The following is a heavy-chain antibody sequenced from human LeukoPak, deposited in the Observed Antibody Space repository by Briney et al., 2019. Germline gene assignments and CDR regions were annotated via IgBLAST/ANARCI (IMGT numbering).Heavy chain of an antibody. CDR1: GGSISSYS. D-gene: IGHD7-27*01. CDR2: IYHSGST. Sequence: SETLSLTCTVSGGSISSYSWSWIRQPPGKGLEWIGYIYHSGSTYYNPSLKSRVTISVDRSKNQFSLKLSSVTAADTAVYYCARAGALSGDWFDPWGQGTLVTVSS. J-gene: IGHJ5*02. V-gene: IGHV4-30-2*01. CDR3: ARAGALSGDWFDP.